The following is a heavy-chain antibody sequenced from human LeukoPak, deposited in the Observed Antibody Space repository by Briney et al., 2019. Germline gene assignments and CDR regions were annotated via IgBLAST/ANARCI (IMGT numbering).Heavy chain of an antibody. V-gene: IGHV3-30*02. Sequence: GGSLRLSCAASGFTFSSYGMHWVRQAPGKGLEWVAFIRYDGSKKYYVDSVKGRFTISRDNSKNTLYLQMNSLRAEDTAVYYCARTSWNDVPYLDYWGQGTLVTVSS. CDR3: ARTSWNDVPYLDY. CDR2: IRYDGSKK. CDR1: GFTFSSYG. D-gene: IGHD1-1*01. J-gene: IGHJ4*02.